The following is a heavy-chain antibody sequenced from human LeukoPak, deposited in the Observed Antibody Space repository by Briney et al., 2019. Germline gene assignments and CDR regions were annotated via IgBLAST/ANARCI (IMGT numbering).Heavy chain of an antibody. CDR2: ISYDRSNK. J-gene: IGHJ1*01. CDR1: GFTFSSYG. V-gene: IGHV3-30*18. Sequence: GRSLRLSCAASGFTFSSYGMHWVRQAPGKGLEWVAVISYDRSNKYYADSVKGRFTISRDNSKNTLYLQMNSLRAEDTAVYYCAKESYYYDSSGYYYVKYFQHWGQGTLVTVSS. D-gene: IGHD3-22*01. CDR3: AKESYYYDSSGYYYVKYFQH.